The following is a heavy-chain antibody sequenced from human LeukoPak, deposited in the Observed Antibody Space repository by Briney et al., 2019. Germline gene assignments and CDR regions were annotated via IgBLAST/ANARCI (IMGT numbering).Heavy chain of an antibody. CDR2: IYHSGST. CDR1: GYSISSGYY. D-gene: IGHD2/OR15-2a*01. V-gene: IGHV4-38-2*02. Sequence: SETLSLTCTVSGYSISSGYYWGWIRQPPGKGLEWIGEIYHSGSTNYNPSLKSRVTMSVDTSKNQFSLKLSSVTAADTAVYYCARSLPALGFPYYMDVWGKGTTVTVSS. J-gene: IGHJ6*03. CDR3: ARSLPALGFPYYMDV.